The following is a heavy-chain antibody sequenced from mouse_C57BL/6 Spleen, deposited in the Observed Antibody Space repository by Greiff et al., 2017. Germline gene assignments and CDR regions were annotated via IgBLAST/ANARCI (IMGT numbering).Heavy chain of an antibody. CDR3: ARSYDLYYFDY. CDR2: INYDGSST. D-gene: IGHD2-3*01. V-gene: IGHV5-16*01. J-gene: IGHJ2*01. Sequence: EVQVVESEGGLVQPGSSMKLSCTASGFTFSDYYMAWVRQVPEKGLEWVANINYDGSSTYYLDSLKSRFIISRDNAKNILYLQMSSLKSEDTATYYCARSYDLYYFDYWGQGTTLTVSS. CDR1: GFTFSDYY.